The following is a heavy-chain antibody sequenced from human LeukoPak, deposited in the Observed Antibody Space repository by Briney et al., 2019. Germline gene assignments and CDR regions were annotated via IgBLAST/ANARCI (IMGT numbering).Heavy chain of an antibody. CDR2: ISYSRST. Sequence: SETLSLTCTVSGGSISYYYWSWIRQPPGKGLQWIGYISYSRSTNYNPFLKSRVTISADTSKNQFSLKLSSVTAADTAVYYCARAYYSNPYYYYMDVWGKGATVTVSS. CDR1: GGSISYYY. V-gene: IGHV4-59*01. J-gene: IGHJ6*03. D-gene: IGHD4-11*01. CDR3: ARAYYSNPYYYYMDV.